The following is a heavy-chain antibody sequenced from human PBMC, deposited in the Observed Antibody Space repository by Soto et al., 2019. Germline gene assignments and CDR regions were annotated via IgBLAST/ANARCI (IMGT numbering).Heavy chain of an antibody. Sequence: PSQTLALTCAISGDSLSSNTAAWNWIRQSPTRGLEWLGSAYYRPKWYIDYEESVKSRVTINPDTSRNQMALRMKSVTAEDTAVYYCPRDQSVADSIGGYDYGMDVWGQGTTVTVSS. CDR1: GDSLSSNTAA. CDR2: AYYRPKWYI. V-gene: IGHV6-1*01. D-gene: IGHD3-16*01. CDR3: PRDQSVADSIGGYDYGMDV. J-gene: IGHJ6*02.